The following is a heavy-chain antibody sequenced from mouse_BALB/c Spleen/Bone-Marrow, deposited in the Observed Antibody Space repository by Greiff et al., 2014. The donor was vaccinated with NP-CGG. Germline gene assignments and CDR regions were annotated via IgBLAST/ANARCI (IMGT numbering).Heavy chain of an antibody. CDR1: GYAFTNYL. CDR2: SNPGSGGT. V-gene: IGHV1-54*01. D-gene: IGHD3-2*01. Sequence: VQLVESGAELVRPGTSVKVSCKASGYAFTNYLIEWIKQRPGQGLEWIGVSNPGSGGTNYNEKFKGKATLTADKSSSTAYMQLSSLTSDDSAVEFCARETVRGFAYGGQGTLVTVPA. CDR3: ARETVRGFAY. J-gene: IGHJ3*01.